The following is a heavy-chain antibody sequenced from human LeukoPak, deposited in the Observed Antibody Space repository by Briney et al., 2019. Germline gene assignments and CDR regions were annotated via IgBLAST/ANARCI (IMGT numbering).Heavy chain of an antibody. CDR2: ISWNSGSI. J-gene: IGHJ3*02. Sequence: GRSLRLSCAASGFTFDDYAMHWVRQAPGKGLEWVSGISWNSGSIGCADSVKGRFTISRDNAKNSLYLQMNSLRAEDTALYYCAQGSAFDIWGQGTMVTVSS. CDR3: AQGSAFDI. V-gene: IGHV3-9*01. CDR1: GFTFDDYA.